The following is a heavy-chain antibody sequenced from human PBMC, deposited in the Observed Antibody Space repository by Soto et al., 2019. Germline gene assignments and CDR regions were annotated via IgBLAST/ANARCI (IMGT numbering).Heavy chain of an antibody. Sequence: ASVKVSCKASGYTFSGYYLHWVRQAPGQGLEWMGWINPDTGGTNYAEKFQGRVTMTRDTSITTAYLEVNGLTSDDTAVFYCTRKVATFNFNLWGQGXQVTVSS. CDR3: TRKVATFNFNL. V-gene: IGHV1-2*02. D-gene: IGHD5-12*01. J-gene: IGHJ4*02. CDR2: INPDTGGT. CDR1: GYTFSGYY.